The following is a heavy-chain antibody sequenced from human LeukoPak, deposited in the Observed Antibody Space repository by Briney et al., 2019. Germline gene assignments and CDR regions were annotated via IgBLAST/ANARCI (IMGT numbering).Heavy chain of an antibody. D-gene: IGHD4-17*01. Sequence: NPSETLSLTCAVYGGSFSGYYWSWIRQPPGKGLEWIGEINHSGSTNYNPSLKSRVTISVDTSKNQFSLKLSSVTAADTAVYYCARTLDYGDYRSDSWGQGTLVTVSS. CDR1: GGSFSGYY. V-gene: IGHV4-34*01. CDR3: ARTLDYGDYRSDS. CDR2: INHSGST. J-gene: IGHJ4*02.